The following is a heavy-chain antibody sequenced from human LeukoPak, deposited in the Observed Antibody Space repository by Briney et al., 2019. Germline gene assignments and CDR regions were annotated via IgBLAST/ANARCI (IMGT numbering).Heavy chain of an antibody. D-gene: IGHD3-10*01. CDR1: GGSFGGYY. CDR3: ARGGYYGSGNDFRFDP. V-gene: IGHV4-59*01. Sequence: SETLSLTCAVYGGSFGGYYWSWIRQPPGKGLEWIGYIYYSGSTNYKPSLKSRVTISVDTSKNQFSLKLSSVTAADTAVYYCARGGYYGSGNDFRFDPWGQGTLVTVSS. CDR2: IYYSGST. J-gene: IGHJ5*02.